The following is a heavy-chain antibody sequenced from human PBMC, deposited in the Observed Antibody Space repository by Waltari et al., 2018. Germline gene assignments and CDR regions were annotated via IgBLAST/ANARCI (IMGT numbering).Heavy chain of an antibody. D-gene: IGHD4-4*01. J-gene: IGHJ4*02. Sequence: QVQLQESGPGVVQPSGTLSLTCTVSGDSVSSSNYYWSWFRQPPGKRLEWIGSIYYSGSHYYNPSLKSRVTISVDTSNNQFSLRLTSVTAADTAVYFCGREWLRGDNSNYVDNWGPGTLVTVSS. CDR1: GDSVSSSNYY. CDR2: IYYSGSH. CDR3: GREWLRGDNSNYVDN. V-gene: IGHV4-39*07.